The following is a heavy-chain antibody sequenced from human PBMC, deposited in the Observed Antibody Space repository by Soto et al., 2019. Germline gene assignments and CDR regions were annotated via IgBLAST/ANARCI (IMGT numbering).Heavy chain of an antibody. Sequence: GGSLRLSCAASGVTFSSYAMSWVRQAPGKGLEWVSAINPSGDNTYFAASVKGRFTISRDNSKNTLYLQMNSLRAEDTAIYYCAKAVSHSYFDYWGQGTLVTVSS. CDR2: INPSGDNT. J-gene: IGHJ4*02. CDR3: AKAVSHSYFDY. CDR1: GVTFSSYA. V-gene: IGHV3-23*01.